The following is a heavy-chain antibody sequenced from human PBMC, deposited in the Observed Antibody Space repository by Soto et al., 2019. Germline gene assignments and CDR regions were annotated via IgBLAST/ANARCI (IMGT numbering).Heavy chain of an antibody. Sequence: EVQMVESGGGLLNPGGSLRLSCPASGFVFKNARMSWARQAPGRGLEWVGHIRSSAERGTTDYAAPVKGRFTISRDDSQNTLYLQMNSLKTEDTAVYFCYHYGSGSYSTDYWGQGTLVTVSS. D-gene: IGHD3-10*01. CDR3: YHYGSGSYSTDY. V-gene: IGHV3-15*07. CDR2: IRSSAERGTT. J-gene: IGHJ4*02. CDR1: GFVFKNAR.